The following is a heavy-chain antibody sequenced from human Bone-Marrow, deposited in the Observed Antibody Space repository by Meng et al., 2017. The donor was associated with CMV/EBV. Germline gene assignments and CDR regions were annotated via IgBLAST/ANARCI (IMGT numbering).Heavy chain of an antibody. D-gene: IGHD1-1*01. Sequence: GGSLRLSCAASGFTFSSYAMHWVRQAPGKGLEWVAVISYDGSNKYYADSVKGRFTISRDNSKNTLYLQMNSLRAEDTAVYYCARDQSHNTTGTLYYYYYGMAVWGQGNTVNVSS. J-gene: IGHJ6*02. CDR3: ARDQSHNTTGTLYYYYYGMAV. CDR2: ISYDGSNK. CDR1: GFTFSSYA. V-gene: IGHV3-30-3*01.